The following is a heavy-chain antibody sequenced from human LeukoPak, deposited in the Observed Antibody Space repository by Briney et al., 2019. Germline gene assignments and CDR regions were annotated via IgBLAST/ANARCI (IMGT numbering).Heavy chain of an antibody. CDR3: ARDHYSSSWYRHINWFDP. D-gene: IGHD6-13*01. Sequence: GGSLRLSCAASGFTFSDYYMSWIRQAPGKGLEWVSYISSSGSTIYYADSVKGRFTISRDNAKNSLYLQMNSLRAEDTAVYYCARDHYSSSWYRHINWFDPWGQGTLVTVSS. CDR1: GFTFSDYY. V-gene: IGHV3-11*04. J-gene: IGHJ5*02. CDR2: ISSSGSTI.